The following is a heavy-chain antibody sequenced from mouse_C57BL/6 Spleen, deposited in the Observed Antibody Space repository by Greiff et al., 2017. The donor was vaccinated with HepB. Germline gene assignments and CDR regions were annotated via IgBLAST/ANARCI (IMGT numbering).Heavy chain of an antibody. CDR3: ARRDDYDGQGFAY. V-gene: IGHV1-54*01. D-gene: IGHD2-4*01. CDR2: INPGSGGT. CDR1: GYAFTNYL. Sequence: QVQLQQSGAELVRPGTSVKVSCKASGYAFTNYLIEWVKQRPGQGLEWIGVINPGSGGTNYNEKFKGKGTLTADKSSSTAYMQLSSLTSEDSAVYFCARRDDYDGQGFAYWGQGTLVTVSA. J-gene: IGHJ3*01.